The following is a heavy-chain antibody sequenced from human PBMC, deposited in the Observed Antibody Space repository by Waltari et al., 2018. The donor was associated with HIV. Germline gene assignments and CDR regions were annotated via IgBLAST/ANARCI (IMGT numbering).Heavy chain of an antibody. Sequence: QVQLVQSGAEVKKPGASVKVSCKTSGYTFTGHYVHWVRQAPGEGLEWMGWINPNSGGTNYAQKFQGRVTMTMDTSINTAYMELSSLRSDDTAVYYCARVVTDYGDYCADDYWGQGTLVTVSS. CDR3: ARVVTDYGDYCADDY. CDR1: GYTFTGHY. V-gene: IGHV1-2*02. J-gene: IGHJ4*02. D-gene: IGHD4-17*01. CDR2: INPNSGGT.